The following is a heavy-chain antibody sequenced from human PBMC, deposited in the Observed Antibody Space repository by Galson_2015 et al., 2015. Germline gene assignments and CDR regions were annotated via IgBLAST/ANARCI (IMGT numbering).Heavy chain of an antibody. CDR1: GFTFSSYA. CDR3: AKDRCGGDCYWLEAGALDI. Sequence: SLRLSCAASGFTFSSYAMSRVRQAPGKGLEWVSAISGSGGSTYYADSVKGRFTISRDNSKNTLYLQMNSLRAEDTAVYYCAKDRCGGDCYWLEAGALDIWGQGTMVTVSS. D-gene: IGHD2-21*01. V-gene: IGHV3-23*01. CDR2: ISGSGGST. J-gene: IGHJ3*02.